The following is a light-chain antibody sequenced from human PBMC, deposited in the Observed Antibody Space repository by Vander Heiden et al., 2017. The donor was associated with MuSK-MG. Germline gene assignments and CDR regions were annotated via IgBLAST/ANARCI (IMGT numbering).Light chain of an antibody. V-gene: IGKV3-15*01. CDR2: GAS. CDR1: QSVSSN. J-gene: IGKJ3*01. Sequence: EIVMTQSPATLSVSPGERATLSCRASQSVSSNLAWYQQKPGQAPRLLIYGASTRADGVPARFSGSGSGTEFTLTISSLQSEDFAVYYCQQYNNWHLFGHGTKVDVK. CDR3: QQYNNWHL.